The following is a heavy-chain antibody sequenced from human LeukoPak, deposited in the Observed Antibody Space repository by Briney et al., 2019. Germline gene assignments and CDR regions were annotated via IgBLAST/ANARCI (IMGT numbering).Heavy chain of an antibody. J-gene: IGHJ4*02. Sequence: GGSLRLSCAVSGFRVSDYYMSWVRQAPGKGLEWVGLIRDSGEAFYADSVKGRFTISRDNAKNSLYLQMNSLRAEDTAVYYCARDSTLWFGELLPLGYWGQGTLVTVSS. D-gene: IGHD3-10*01. V-gene: IGHV3-69-1*01. CDR1: GFRVSDYY. CDR2: IRDSGEA. CDR3: ARDSTLWFGELLPLGY.